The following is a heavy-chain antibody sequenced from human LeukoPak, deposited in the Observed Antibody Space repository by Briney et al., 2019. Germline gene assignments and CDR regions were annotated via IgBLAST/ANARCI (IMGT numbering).Heavy chain of an antibody. J-gene: IGHJ4*02. CDR2: INHSGST. D-gene: IGHD4-11*01. CDR1: GGSISTYY. Sequence: SETLSLTCTVSGGSISTYYWSWIRQPPGKGLEWIGEINHSGSTNYNVSLKSRVTISVDTSKKQFSLKMSSVTAADTAVYYCARGLTPYSNLVVGYWGQGTLVTVSS. CDR3: ARGLTPYSNLVVGY. V-gene: IGHV4-34*01.